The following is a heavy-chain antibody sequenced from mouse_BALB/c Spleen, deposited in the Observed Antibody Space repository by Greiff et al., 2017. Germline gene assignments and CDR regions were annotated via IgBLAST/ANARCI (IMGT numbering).Heavy chain of an antibody. J-gene: IGHJ3*01. CDR2: IDPENGNT. V-gene: IGHV14-1*02. CDR1: GFNIKDYY. CDR3: AWGITTEFAY. Sequence: VQLQQSGAELVRPGALVKLSCKASGFNIKDYYMHWVKQRPEQGLEWIGWIDPENGNTIYDPKFQGKASITADTSSNTAYLQLSSLTSEDTAVYYCAWGITTEFAYWGQGTLVTVSA. D-gene: IGHD2-4*01.